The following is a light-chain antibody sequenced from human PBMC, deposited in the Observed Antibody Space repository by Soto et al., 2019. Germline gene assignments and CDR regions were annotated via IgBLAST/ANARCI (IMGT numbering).Light chain of an antibody. V-gene: IGKV4-1*01. CDR3: QQYYSIPYT. CDR2: WAS. CDR1: QSVLYSSNNKNY. Sequence: DIVMTQSPDSLAVSLGERTTINCKSSQSVLYSSNNKNYLGWYQQKPGQSPNLLIYWASTRESGVPDRFSGSESGTEFTLTISSLQAEDVAVYYCQQYYSIPYTFGQGTKLEIK. J-gene: IGKJ2*01.